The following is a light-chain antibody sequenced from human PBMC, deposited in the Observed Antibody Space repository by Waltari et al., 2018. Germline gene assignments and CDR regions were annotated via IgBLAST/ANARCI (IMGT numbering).Light chain of an antibody. CDR1: QSVSSS. J-gene: IGKJ1*01. CDR2: AAS. CDR3: QKYVNLPAT. V-gene: IGKV3-20*01. Sequence: EIVLTQSPGTLSLSPGERATLSCRASQSVSSSLAWYQQKPGQAPRLLMYAASSRATGIPDRFSGSGSGTDFSLTISRLEPEDFAVYYCQKYVNLPATFGQGTKVEIK.